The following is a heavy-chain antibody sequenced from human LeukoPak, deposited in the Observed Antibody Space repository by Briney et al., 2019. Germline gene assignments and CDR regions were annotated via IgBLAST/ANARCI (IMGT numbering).Heavy chain of an antibody. CDR3: ARDREVVVPVDGMDV. Sequence: GGSLRLSCAASGFTFSSYAMRWVRQAPGKGLEWVAVISYDGSNKYYADSVKGRFTISRDNSKNTLYLQMNSLRAEDTAVYYCARDREVVVPVDGMDVWGQGTTVTVSS. J-gene: IGHJ6*02. CDR2: ISYDGSNK. CDR1: GFTFSSYA. D-gene: IGHD2-15*01. V-gene: IGHV3-30-3*01.